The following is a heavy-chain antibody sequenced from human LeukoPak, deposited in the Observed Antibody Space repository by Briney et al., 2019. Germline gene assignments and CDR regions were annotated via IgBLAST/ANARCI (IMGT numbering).Heavy chain of an antibody. CDR1: GFTVSNKY. V-gene: IGHV3-23*01. D-gene: IGHD4-17*01. CDR2: ISGSGGST. J-gene: IGHJ3*02. Sequence: GGSLRLSCVASGFTVSNKYMSWVRQAPGKGLEWVSAISGSGGSTYYADSVKGRFTISRDNSKNTLYLQMNSLRAEDTAVYYCAKDLSVTPDAFDIWGQGTMVTVSS. CDR3: AKDLSVTPDAFDI.